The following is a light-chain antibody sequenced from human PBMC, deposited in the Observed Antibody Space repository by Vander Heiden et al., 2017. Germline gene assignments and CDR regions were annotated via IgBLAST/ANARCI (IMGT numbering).Light chain of an antibody. CDR3: QAWDSSTVV. Sequence: SYELPQPPSVSVSPGQTASITCSGDKLGDKYACWYQQKPGQSLVLVIYQDSKRPSGIPERFSGSNSGNTATLTISGTQAMDEAYYYCQAWDSSTVVFGGGTKLTVL. CDR2: QDS. V-gene: IGLV3-1*01. CDR1: KLGDKY. J-gene: IGLJ2*01.